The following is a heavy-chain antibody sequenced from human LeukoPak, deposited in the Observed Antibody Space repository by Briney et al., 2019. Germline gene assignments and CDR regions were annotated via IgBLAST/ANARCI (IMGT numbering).Heavy chain of an antibody. CDR2: ISSSRSTT. Sequence: PGGSLRLSCTASGFTFDNFAMHWVRQAPGKGLEWVSYISSSRSTTYYADSVKGRFTISRDNSKNTLYLQMNSLRAEDTAVYYCAKDRGHSGSLDYWGQGTLVTVSS. CDR1: GFTFDNFA. CDR3: AKDRGHSGSLDY. J-gene: IGHJ4*02. V-gene: IGHV3-23*01. D-gene: IGHD1-26*01.